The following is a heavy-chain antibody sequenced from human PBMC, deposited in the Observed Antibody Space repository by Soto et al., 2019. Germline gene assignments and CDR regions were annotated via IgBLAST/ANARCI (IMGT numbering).Heavy chain of an antibody. Sequence: EVQLVESGGGLVQPGGSLRLSCAASGFTFSSYEMNWVRQAPGKGLEWVSYISSSGSTIYYADSVKGRFTISRDNAKNSLYLQMNSLRAEDTAVYYCARDSPYYYDSSGYSWYFDLWGRGTLVTVSS. CDR2: ISSSGSTI. V-gene: IGHV3-48*03. CDR3: ARDSPYYYDSSGYSWYFDL. J-gene: IGHJ2*01. CDR1: GFTFSSYE. D-gene: IGHD3-22*01.